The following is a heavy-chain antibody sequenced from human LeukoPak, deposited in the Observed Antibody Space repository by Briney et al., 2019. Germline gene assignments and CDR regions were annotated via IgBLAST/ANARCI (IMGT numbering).Heavy chain of an antibody. J-gene: IGHJ4*02. CDR2: INHSGST. V-gene: IGHV4-34*01. Sequence: PSETLSLTCALYGGSFSGYGWSWIRQPPGKGLEWIEEINHSGSTNYNPSLKSRVTISVDTSKNQFSLKLSSVTAADTAVYYCARERRAWFGELLQTPFDYWGQGTLVTVSS. CDR1: GGSFSGYG. D-gene: IGHD3-10*01. CDR3: ARERRAWFGELLQTPFDY.